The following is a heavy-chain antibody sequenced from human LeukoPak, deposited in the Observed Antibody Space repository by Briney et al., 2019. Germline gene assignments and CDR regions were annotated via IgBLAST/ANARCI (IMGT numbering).Heavy chain of an antibody. V-gene: IGHV3-30*02. J-gene: IGHJ6*03. D-gene: IGHD3-22*01. CDR1: GLTFSSYG. CDR3: AKDAYITNDCSGYSREYYYYMDV. Sequence: GGSLRLSCAASGLTFSSYGMHWGRQAPGKRLEWVAFIRYDGSNKYYADSVKGRFTISRDNSKNTLYLQMNSLRAEDTAVYYCAKDAYITNDCSGYSREYYYYMDVWGKGTTVTVSS. CDR2: IRYDGSNK.